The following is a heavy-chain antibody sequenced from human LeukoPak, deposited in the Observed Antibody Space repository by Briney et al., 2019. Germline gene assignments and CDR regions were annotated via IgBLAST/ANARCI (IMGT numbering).Heavy chain of an antibody. D-gene: IGHD4-23*01. J-gene: IGHJ2*01. CDR3: ARDQTTVVTPCWYFDL. CDR1: GFTFSSYE. CDR2: ISSSGSTI. Sequence: RGSLRLTYAASGFTFSSYEMNWVRQAPGKGLEWVSYISSSGSTIYYADSVKGRFTISRDNAKNSLYLQMNSLRAEDTAVYYCARDQTTVVTPCWYFDLWGRGTLVTVSS. V-gene: IGHV3-48*03.